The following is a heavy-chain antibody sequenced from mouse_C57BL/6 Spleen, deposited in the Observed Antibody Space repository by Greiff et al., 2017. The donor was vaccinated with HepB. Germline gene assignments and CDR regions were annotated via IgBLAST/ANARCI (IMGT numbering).Heavy chain of an antibody. V-gene: IGHV1-64*01. CDR2: IHPNSGST. CDR1: GYTFTSYW. D-gene: IGHD2-3*01. CDR3: ARGDRDGCYVFAY. J-gene: IGHJ3*01. Sequence: QVQLQQPGAELVKPGASVKLSCKASGYTFTSYWMHWVKQRPGQGLEWIGMIHPNSGSTNYNEKFKSKATLTVDKSSSTAYMQLSSLTSEDSAVYYCARGDRDGCYVFAYWGQGTLVTVSA.